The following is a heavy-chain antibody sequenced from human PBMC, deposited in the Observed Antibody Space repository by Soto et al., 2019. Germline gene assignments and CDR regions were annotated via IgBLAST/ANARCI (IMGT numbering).Heavy chain of an antibody. V-gene: IGHV3-30-3*01. Sequence: GGSLRLSCAASGFTFSSYAMHWVRQAPGKGLEWVAVISYDGSNKYYADSVKGRFTISRDNSKNTLYLQMNSLRAEDTAVYYCARAMVRGVIIPNYYYGMDVWGQGTTVTVSS. CDR2: ISYDGSNK. CDR1: GFTFSSYA. D-gene: IGHD3-10*01. CDR3: ARAMVRGVIIPNYYYGMDV. J-gene: IGHJ6*02.